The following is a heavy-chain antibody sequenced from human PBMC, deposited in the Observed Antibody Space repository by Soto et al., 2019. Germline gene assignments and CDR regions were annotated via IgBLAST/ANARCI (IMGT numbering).Heavy chain of an antibody. CDR1: GGTFSSYA. V-gene: IGHV1-69*13. Sequence: SVKVSCKASGGTFSSYAISWVRQAPGQGLEWMGGIIPIFGTANYAQKVQGRVTITADESTSTAYMELSSLRSEDTAVYYCARLKDYYDSSGYYSVLDYWGQGTLVTVSS. J-gene: IGHJ4*02. CDR3: ARLKDYYDSSGYYSVLDY. CDR2: IIPIFGTA. D-gene: IGHD3-22*01.